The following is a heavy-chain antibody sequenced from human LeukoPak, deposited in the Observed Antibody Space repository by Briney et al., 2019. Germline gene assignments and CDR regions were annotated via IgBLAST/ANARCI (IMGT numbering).Heavy chain of an antibody. CDR1: GYTFTSYY. Sequence: VASVKVSCKASGYTFTSYYMHWVRQAPGQGLEWMGIINPSGGSTSYAQKFQGRVTMTRDTSTSTVYMELSSLGSEDTAVYYCARECGSLLWFGELFGWFDPWGQGTLVTVSS. V-gene: IGHV1-46*01. CDR2: INPSGGST. J-gene: IGHJ5*02. D-gene: IGHD3-10*01. CDR3: ARECGSLLWFGELFGWFDP.